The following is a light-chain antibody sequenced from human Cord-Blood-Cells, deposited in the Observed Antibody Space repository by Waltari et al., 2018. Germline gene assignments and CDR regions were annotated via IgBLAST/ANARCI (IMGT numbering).Light chain of an antibody. J-gene: IGKJ4*01. CDR3: MQALQTPLT. V-gene: IGKV2-28*01. CDR1: QSLLHSNGYNY. Sequence: DIVMTQYPLSLPVTAGAPASISYRPSQSLLHSNGYNYLDWYLQKPGRAPQLLIYLGSNRASGVPDRFSGSGSGTDFTLKISRVEAEDVGVYYFMQALQTPLTFGGGTKVEIK. CDR2: LGS.